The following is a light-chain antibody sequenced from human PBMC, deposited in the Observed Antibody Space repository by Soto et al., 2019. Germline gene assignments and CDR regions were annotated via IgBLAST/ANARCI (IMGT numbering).Light chain of an antibody. CDR1: QTVATN. Sequence: EIVMTQSPATLSVSPGERGTLSCRASQTVATNLAWYQQKPGQAPRLLIYHASTRATGIPARFSGSGSGTEFTPTISSLQSEDFAVYYCQQYGSSGTFGQGTKVDIK. J-gene: IGKJ1*01. V-gene: IGKV3D-15*01. CDR3: QQYGSSGT. CDR2: HAS.